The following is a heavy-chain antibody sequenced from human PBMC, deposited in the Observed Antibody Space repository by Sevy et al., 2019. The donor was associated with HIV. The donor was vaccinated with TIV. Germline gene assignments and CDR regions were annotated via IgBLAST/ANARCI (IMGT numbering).Heavy chain of an antibody. D-gene: IGHD3-22*01. Sequence: GGSLRLSCAASGFSFSNYCMHWVRQAPGKGLEWVALIWYDGSSKYYADSVKGRLTISRDNSKNTLSLQMNSLRAEDTAVYYCARGADYFDSSGANFEYWGQGTLVTVSS. CDR1: GFSFSNYC. V-gene: IGHV3-33*01. CDR2: IWYDGSSK. J-gene: IGHJ4*02. CDR3: ARGADYFDSSGANFEY.